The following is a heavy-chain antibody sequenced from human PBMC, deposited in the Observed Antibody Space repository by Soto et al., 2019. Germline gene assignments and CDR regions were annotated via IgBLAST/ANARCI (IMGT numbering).Heavy chain of an antibody. D-gene: IGHD2-2*01. CDR2: ISSIGSS. V-gene: IGHV4-31*03. CDR3: ARATPAGSADF. CDR1: GGSNIXXXXX. J-gene: IGHJ4*02. Sequence: QVQLQESGPXXVKPSQXXXXTXTVSGGSNIXXXXXXXXXXXXXXKGLEWIAYISSIGSSYSNPSLKSRVTISADTSKNQFSLRLTSVTAADTAVYFCARATPAGSADFWGQGTLVTVSS.